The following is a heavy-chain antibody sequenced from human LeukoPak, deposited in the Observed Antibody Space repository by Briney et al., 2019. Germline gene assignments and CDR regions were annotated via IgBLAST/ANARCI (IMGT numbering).Heavy chain of an antibody. Sequence: PGGSLRLSCVASGFTFSTYSMTWVRQAPGKGLEWVSSIYGNGERTFYADSVKGRFTIFRDNSKNTLYLEMLGLRPEDTAVYYCAKDVVPDSGWDLDYWGQGTLVTVSS. V-gene: IGHV3-23*01. CDR2: IYGNGERT. CDR3: AKDVVPDSGWDLDY. J-gene: IGHJ4*02. D-gene: IGHD6-19*01. CDR1: GFTFSTYS.